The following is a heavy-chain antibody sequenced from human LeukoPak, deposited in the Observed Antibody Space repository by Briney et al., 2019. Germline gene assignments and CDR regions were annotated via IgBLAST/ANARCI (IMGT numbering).Heavy chain of an antibody. Sequence: GGSLRLSCAASGFTFSSYGMHWVRQAPGKGLEWVAVIWYDGSNKYYADSVKGRFTISRDNAKNTLYLQMNSLRVEDTAVYFCVRALTGTDDFWGQGTLVTVSS. D-gene: IGHD1-7*01. V-gene: IGHV3-33*01. CDR1: GFTFSSYG. CDR2: IWYDGSNK. CDR3: VRALTGTDDF. J-gene: IGHJ4*02.